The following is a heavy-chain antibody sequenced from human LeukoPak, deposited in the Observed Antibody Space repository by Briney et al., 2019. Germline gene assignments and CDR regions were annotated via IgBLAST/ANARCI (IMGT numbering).Heavy chain of an antibody. J-gene: IGHJ4*02. V-gene: IGHV4-34*01. CDR2: ISHRGRT. CDR3: ARVPLRFLEPFDY. CDR1: GGSVSGYC. D-gene: IGHD3-3*01. Sequence: TSETLSLTCAVYGGSVSGYCWSWIRQPPEKGLEWIGEISHRGRTHYTPSLQSRVTMSVDTSKNQFALNLNSVTAADTAVYYCARVPLRFLEPFDYWGQGILVTVSS.